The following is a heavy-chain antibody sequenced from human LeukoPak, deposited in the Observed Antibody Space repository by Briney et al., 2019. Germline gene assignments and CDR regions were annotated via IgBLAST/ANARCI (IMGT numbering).Heavy chain of an antibody. Sequence: SETLSLTCAVYGGSFSGYYWSWIRQPPGKGLEWIGEINHSGSTNYNPPLKSRVTISVDTSKNQFSLKLSSVTAADTAVYYCARDNGCYGSGSYISSDYWGQGTLVTVSS. CDR1: GGSFSGYY. D-gene: IGHD3-10*01. J-gene: IGHJ4*02. CDR3: ARDNGCYGSGSYISSDY. CDR2: INHSGST. V-gene: IGHV4-34*01.